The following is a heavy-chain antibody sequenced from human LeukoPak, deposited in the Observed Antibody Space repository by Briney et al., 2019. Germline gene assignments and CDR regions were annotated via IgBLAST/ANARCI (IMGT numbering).Heavy chain of an antibody. J-gene: IGHJ3*02. CDR3: ARVDYTIFGVVIIQAFDI. V-gene: IGHV4-30-4*08. CDR2: IYYSGST. CDR1: GGSISSGDYY. Sequence: SQTLSLTCTVSGGSISSGDYYWSWIRQPPGKGLEWIGYIYYSGSTYCNPSLKSRVTISVDTSKNQFSLKLSSVTAADTAVYYCARVDYTIFGVVIIQAFDIWGQGTMVTVSS. D-gene: IGHD3-3*01.